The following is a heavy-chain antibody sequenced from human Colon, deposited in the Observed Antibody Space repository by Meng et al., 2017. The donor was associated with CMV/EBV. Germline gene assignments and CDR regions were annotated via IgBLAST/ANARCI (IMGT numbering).Heavy chain of an antibody. V-gene: IGHV3-23*01. CDR3: AKAPTRRYYFDS. J-gene: IGHJ4*02. Sequence: CAASEFRITDYAVHWVRQDPGKGLEWVSVIRASGYYTFYEESVKGRFTIGRDISKNTVYLQTNSLRAEDTAVYFCAKAPTRRYYFDSWGQGSLVTVSS. CDR1: EFRITDYA. CDR2: IRASGYYT. D-gene: IGHD5-24*01.